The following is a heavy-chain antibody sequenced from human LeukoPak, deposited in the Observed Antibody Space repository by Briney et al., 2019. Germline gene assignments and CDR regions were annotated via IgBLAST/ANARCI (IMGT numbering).Heavy chain of an antibody. V-gene: IGHV1-3*01. Sequence: GASVKVSCRASGYTFTSYAMHWVRQAPGQRLEWMGWINAGNGNTKYSQKFQGRVTTTRDTSASTAYMELSSLRSEDTAVYYCARGRCSSTSCYASYYYGMDVWGQGTTVTVSS. D-gene: IGHD2-2*01. CDR1: GYTFTSYA. CDR2: INAGNGNT. CDR3: ARGRCSSTSCYASYYYGMDV. J-gene: IGHJ6*02.